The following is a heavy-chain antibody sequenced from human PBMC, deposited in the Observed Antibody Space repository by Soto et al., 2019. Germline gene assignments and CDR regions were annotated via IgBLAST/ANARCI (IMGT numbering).Heavy chain of an antibody. D-gene: IGHD4-17*01. Sequence: SQTLSLTCAIFGNSSRRDYFWGFIRQPPGKGLEWIGSIYHTGATYYNPSLQSRVTISVDTSKNQFSLRVTSIAAADTALYYWARLTTVRYFDSWGQGTLVTVSS. CDR3: ARLTTVRYFDS. CDR2: IYHTGAT. CDR1: GNSSRRDYF. V-gene: IGHV4-38-2*01. J-gene: IGHJ4*02.